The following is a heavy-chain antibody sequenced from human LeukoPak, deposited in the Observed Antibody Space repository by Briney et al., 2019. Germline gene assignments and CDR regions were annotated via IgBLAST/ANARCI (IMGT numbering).Heavy chain of an antibody. CDR3: AKTRPLDSSSWSHGDY. Sequence: GGSLRLSYAASGFIFSSYAMSWVRQAPGKGLEWVSAISGSGDSTYYGDSVKGRFTISRDNSKNTLYLQMNSLRAEDTAVYYCAKTRPLDSSSWSHGDYWGQGALVTVSS. D-gene: IGHD6-13*01. J-gene: IGHJ4*02. CDR2: ISGSGDST. V-gene: IGHV3-23*01. CDR1: GFIFSSYA.